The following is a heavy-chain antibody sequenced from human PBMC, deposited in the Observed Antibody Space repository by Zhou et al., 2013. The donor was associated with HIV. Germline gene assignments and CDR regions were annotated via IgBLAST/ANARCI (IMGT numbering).Heavy chain of an antibody. D-gene: IGHD3-10*01. Sequence: QVQLVQSVAEVRKPGASVKVSCKASGYTFTNYDINWVRQAPGQGLEWLGWINPKSGDTNFAQRFHGRLTATRDTSINTAYMELSRLRSDDTAMYYCAGAFYYGAGSYYDPFDIWGQGTMVIVSS. V-gene: IGHV1-2*02. CDR3: AGAFYYGAGSYYDPFDI. CDR2: INPKSGDT. J-gene: IGHJ3*02. CDR1: GYTFTNYD.